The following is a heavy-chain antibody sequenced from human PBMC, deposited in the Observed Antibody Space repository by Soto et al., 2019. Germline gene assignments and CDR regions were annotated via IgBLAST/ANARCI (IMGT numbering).Heavy chain of an antibody. Sequence: ASVKVSCKASGYTFTGYYMHWVRQAPGQGLEWMGWINPNSGGTNYAQKFQGRVTMTRDTSISTAYMELSRLRSDDTAVYYCAISTSEDIVVVPAAIQGDYYYYYGMDVWGQGNEVTVAS. J-gene: IGHJ6*02. D-gene: IGHD2-2*02. CDR2: INPNSGGT. CDR1: GYTFTGYY. CDR3: AISTSEDIVVVPAAIQGDYYYYYGMDV. V-gene: IGHV1-2*02.